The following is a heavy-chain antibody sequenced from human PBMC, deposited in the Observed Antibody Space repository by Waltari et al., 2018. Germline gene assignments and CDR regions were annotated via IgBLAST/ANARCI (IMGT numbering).Heavy chain of an antibody. CDR1: GFTFSSYA. D-gene: IGHD6-13*01. V-gene: IGHV3-30-3*01. CDR3: AREPVGGAAAGYDY. Sequence: QVQLVESGGGVVQPGRSLRLSCAASGFTFSSYALHWVRQAPGKGLEWVAVISYDGSNKYYADSVKGRFTISRDNSKNTLYLQMNSLRAEDTAVYYCAREPVGGAAAGYDYWGQGTLVTVSS. CDR2: ISYDGSNK. J-gene: IGHJ4*02.